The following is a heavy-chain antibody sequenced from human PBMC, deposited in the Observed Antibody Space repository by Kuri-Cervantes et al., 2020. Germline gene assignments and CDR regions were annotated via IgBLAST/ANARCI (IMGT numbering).Heavy chain of an antibody. CDR2: IYYSGST. J-gene: IGHJ4*02. D-gene: IGHD3-22*01. CDR1: GGSINNYF. Sequence: GSLRLSCSVSGGSINNYFWNWIRQPPGKGLEWIGYIYYSGSTNYNPSLKSRVTISEDTSKNQFSLKLSSVTAADTAVYYCARYHDTGGYYFDFWGQGALVTVSS. V-gene: IGHV4-59*01. CDR3: ARYHDTGGYYFDF.